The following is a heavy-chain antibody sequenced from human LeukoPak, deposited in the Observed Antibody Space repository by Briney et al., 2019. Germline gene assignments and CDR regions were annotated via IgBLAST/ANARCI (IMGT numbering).Heavy chain of an antibody. J-gene: IGHJ4*02. CDR2: IYYSGST. CDR3: ARWASYYYDSSGRFDY. D-gene: IGHD3-22*01. CDR1: GGSISSYH. V-gene: IGHV4-59*01. Sequence: SETLSLTCTVSGGSISSYHWSWIRQPPGKGLEWIGYIYYSGSTNYNPSLKSRVTISVDTSKNQFSLKLSSVTAADTAVYYCARWASYYYDSSGRFDYWGQGTLVTVSS.